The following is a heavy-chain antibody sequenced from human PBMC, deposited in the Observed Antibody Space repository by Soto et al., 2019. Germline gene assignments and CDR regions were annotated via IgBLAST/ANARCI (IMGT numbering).Heavy chain of an antibody. CDR3: ARWGEDKRMDV. CDR2: IWYDGSHK. Sequence: GGSLRLSCEASGFTFSNHGMHWVRQAPGKGLEWVAVIWYDGSHKDYADSVKGRFTISRDNSKNTLYLQMNSLRDEDMAVYYCARWGEDKRMDVWGQGTTVTVSS. V-gene: IGHV3-33*01. J-gene: IGHJ6*02. CDR1: GFTFSNHG. D-gene: IGHD3-16*01.